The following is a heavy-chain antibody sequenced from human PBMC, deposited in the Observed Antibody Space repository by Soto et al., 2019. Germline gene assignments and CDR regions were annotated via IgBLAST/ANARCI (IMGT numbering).Heavy chain of an antibody. CDR1: GGSISSIIYY. D-gene: IGHD1-26*01. J-gene: IGHJ6*02. V-gene: IGHV4-39*01. CDR2: IYFSGST. CDR3: ARRPKSGSYHYYGVVV. Sequence: PSETLSLTCTVSGGSISSIIYYWGWIRQPPGKGLEWIGNIYFSGSTYYNPSLKSRVTISVDTSKNQFSLKLSSVTAADTAVYYCARRPKSGSYHYYGVVVWCPGLTVTVS.